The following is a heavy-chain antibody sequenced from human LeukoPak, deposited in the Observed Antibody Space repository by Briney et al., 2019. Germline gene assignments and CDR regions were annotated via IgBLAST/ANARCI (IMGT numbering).Heavy chain of an antibody. D-gene: IGHD3-3*01. Sequence: PGGSLRLSCAASGFTFSSYSMNWVRQAPGKGLEWVSSISSSSSYIYYADSVKGRFTISRDNAKNSLYLQMNSLRAEDTAVYYCARDATRYYDFWSGYYYWGQGTLVTVSS. V-gene: IGHV3-21*01. CDR1: GFTFSSYS. J-gene: IGHJ4*02. CDR2: ISSSSSYI. CDR3: ARDATRYYDFWSGYYY.